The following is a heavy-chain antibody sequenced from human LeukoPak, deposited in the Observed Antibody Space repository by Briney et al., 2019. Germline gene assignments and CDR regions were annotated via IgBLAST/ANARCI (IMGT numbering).Heavy chain of an antibody. Sequence: SETLSLTCTVSGDSISSGGYYWSWIRQHPGKGLEWIGYISYSGSTYSNPSLKSRVTISVDTSKNQFSLKVSSVTAADTAVYYCARARDGDYVPEDYSYYMDVWGKGTTVTVSS. V-gene: IGHV4-31*03. CDR2: ISYSGST. D-gene: IGHD4-17*01. CDR3: ARARDGDYVPEDYSYYMDV. J-gene: IGHJ6*03. CDR1: GDSISSGGYY.